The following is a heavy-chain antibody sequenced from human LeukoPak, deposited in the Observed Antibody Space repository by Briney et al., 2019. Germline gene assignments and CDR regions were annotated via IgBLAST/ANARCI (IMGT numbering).Heavy chain of an antibody. J-gene: IGHJ4*02. CDR1: GFTLDDYA. D-gene: IGHD1-1*01. CDR3: TRDNGRGTYRIDY. V-gene: IGHV3-49*04. Sequence: PGGCLRLACTAAGFTLDDYAMSRVRQAPGKGLGWVGFVRSKPYRGTTEYAASAKGRINISRDDSQNIAFLQMNSLKTEDTAVYYCTRDNGRGTYRIDYWGQGTLVTVSS. CDR2: VRSKPYRGTT.